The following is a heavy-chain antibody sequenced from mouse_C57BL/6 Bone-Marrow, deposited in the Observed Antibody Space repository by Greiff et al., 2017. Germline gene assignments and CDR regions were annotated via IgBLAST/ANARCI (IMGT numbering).Heavy chain of an antibody. D-gene: IGHD1-1*01. CDR2: IDPENGDT. CDR1: GFNIKDDY. CDR3: TTYDYGSSSADY. Sequence: VQLQQSGAELVRPGASVKLSCTASGFNIKDDYMPWVKQRPEQGLEWIGWIDPENGDTEYASKFQGKATITADTSSNTAYLQLSSLTSEDTAVYYCTTYDYGSSSADYWGQGTTLTVSS. V-gene: IGHV14-4*01. J-gene: IGHJ2*01.